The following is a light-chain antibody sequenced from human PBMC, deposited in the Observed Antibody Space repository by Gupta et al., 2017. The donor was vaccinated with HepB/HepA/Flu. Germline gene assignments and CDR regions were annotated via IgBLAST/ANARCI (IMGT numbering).Light chain of an antibody. J-gene: IGLJ2*01. CDR2: HTS. V-gene: IGLV3-21*04. CDR3: QVWDSSTDHVI. Sequence: SYVLTQPPSVSVAPGRTARITRGGDNIGSQSVHWYQQRPGQSPVLVIYHTSDRPSGIPERFAGSNSGNTATLTISRVEDGDEADYYCQVWDSSTDHVIFGGGTKLTVL. CDR1: NIGSQS.